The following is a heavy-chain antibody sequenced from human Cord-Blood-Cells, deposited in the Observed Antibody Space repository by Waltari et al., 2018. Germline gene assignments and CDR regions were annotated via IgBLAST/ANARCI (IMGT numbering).Heavy chain of an antibody. CDR3: AKDLVVVATTGY. V-gene: IGHV3-23*01. CDR1: GFTFTSYA. D-gene: IGHD1-26*01. CDR2: IRGSGGST. J-gene: IGHJ4*02. Sequence: EVQLLASGGGLVQPGGSLRLSGAASGFTFTSYAMRWLREAPGKGLEWVSAIRGSGGSTYYAGSVKVRFTSSRDNSKNTLYLQMNSLRAEDTAVYYCAKDLVVVATTGYWGQGTLVTVSS.